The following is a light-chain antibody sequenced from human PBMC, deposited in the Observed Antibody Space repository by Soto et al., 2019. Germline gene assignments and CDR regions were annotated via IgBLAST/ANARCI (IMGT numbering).Light chain of an antibody. CDR2: AAS. J-gene: IGKJ2*01. CDR1: QSISSY. V-gene: IGKV1-39*01. Sequence: DIQMTQSPSSLSASVGDRVTITCRASQSISSYLNWYQQKPGKAPKLLIYAASSLQSGVPSRFSGTGPGTDFNLTISSLQPEDFATYYCQQSYSTPYTFGQGTKLEIK. CDR3: QQSYSTPYT.